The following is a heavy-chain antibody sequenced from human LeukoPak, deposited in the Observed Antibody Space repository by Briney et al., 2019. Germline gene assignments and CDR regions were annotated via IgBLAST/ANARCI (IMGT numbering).Heavy chain of an antibody. J-gene: IGHJ4*02. CDR1: GFTFSDYY. CDR3: ARDCSSTSCYAFDY. D-gene: IGHD2-2*01. V-gene: IGHV3-11*06. CDR2: ISSSSSYT. Sequence: PGGSLRLSCAASGFTFSDYYMSWIRQAPGKGLEWVSYISSSSSYTNYADSVKGRFTISRDNAKNSLYLQMNSLRAEDTAVYHCARDCSSTSCYAFDYWGQGTLVTVSS.